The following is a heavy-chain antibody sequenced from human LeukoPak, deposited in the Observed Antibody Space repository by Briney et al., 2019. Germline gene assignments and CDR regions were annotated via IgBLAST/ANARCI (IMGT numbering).Heavy chain of an antibody. CDR2: IIPILGIA. V-gene: IGHV1-69*04. CDR3: ARDSETGWGTLGVVLLSH. Sequence: SVKVSCKASGGTFSSYAISWVRQAPGQGLEWMGRIIPILGIANYAQKFQGRVTITADKSTSTAYMELSSLRSEDTAVYYCARDSETGWGTLGVVLLSHWGQGTLVTVSS. J-gene: IGHJ4*02. CDR1: GGTFSSYA. D-gene: IGHD3-10*01.